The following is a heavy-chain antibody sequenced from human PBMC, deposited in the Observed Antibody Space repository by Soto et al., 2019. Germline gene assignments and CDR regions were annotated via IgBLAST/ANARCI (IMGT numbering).Heavy chain of an antibody. CDR1: GYTFTSYG. CDR3: AAHCSGGSCYSKHYYYGMDV. V-gene: IGHV1-18*01. J-gene: IGHJ6*02. CDR2: ISAYNGNT. D-gene: IGHD2-15*01. Sequence: QVQLVQSGAEVKKPGASVKVSCKASGYTFTSYGISWVRQAPGQGLEWMGWISAYNGNTNYAQKLQGRVTMTTDTSTSTAYMELRSLRSDDTAVYYCAAHCSGGSCYSKHYYYGMDVWGQGTTVTVSS.